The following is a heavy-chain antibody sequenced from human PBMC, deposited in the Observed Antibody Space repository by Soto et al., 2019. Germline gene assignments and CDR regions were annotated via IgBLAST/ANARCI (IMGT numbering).Heavy chain of an antibody. J-gene: IGHJ4*02. CDR1: GGSVSSGSYY. Sequence: QVQLQESGPGLVKPSETLSLTCTVSGGSVSSGSYYWSWIRQPPGKGLEWIGYIYYSETTNYNPSTKSRFTISVDTSKNQFSLKLNSVTAADTAVYYCASYNWNDDGDYWGQGTLVTVSS. CDR2: IYYSETT. V-gene: IGHV4-61*01. CDR3: ASYNWNDDGDY. D-gene: IGHD1-20*01.